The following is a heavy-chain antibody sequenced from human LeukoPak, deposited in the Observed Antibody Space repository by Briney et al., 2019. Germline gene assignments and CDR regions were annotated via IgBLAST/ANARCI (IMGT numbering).Heavy chain of an antibody. Sequence: GGSLRLSCTASGFIFSNYGFHWVRQAPGKGLEWVAVTSSDLNVKLYADSVKGRFTISRDNSRSTLYLQMNSLRPEDTAIYYCAREGYYGSGSPPSLYFDYWGQGTLVTVSS. D-gene: IGHD3-10*01. CDR1: GFIFSNYG. V-gene: IGHV3-30*03. CDR3: AREGYYGSGSPPSLYFDY. J-gene: IGHJ4*02. CDR2: TSSDLNVK.